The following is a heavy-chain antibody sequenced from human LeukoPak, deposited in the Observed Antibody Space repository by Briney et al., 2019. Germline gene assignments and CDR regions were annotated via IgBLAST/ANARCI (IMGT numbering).Heavy chain of an antibody. D-gene: IGHD6-19*01. Sequence: PGGSLRLSCAASGFTFSSYAMSWVRQAPGKGLEWVSGISGSGGSTDYADSVKGRFIISRDNSKNTLYLQMNSLRAEDTAVYYCARAPAFSGWSDYWGQGTLVTVSS. V-gene: IGHV3-23*01. CDR2: ISGSGGST. CDR1: GFTFSSYA. CDR3: ARAPAFSGWSDY. J-gene: IGHJ4*02.